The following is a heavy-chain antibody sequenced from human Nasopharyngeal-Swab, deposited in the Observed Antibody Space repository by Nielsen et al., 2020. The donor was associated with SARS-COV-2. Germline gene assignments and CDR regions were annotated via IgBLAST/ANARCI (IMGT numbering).Heavy chain of an antibody. D-gene: IGHD5-24*01. Sequence: GGSLRLSCAASGFTFSSFGMHWVRQAPGKGLEWVAVISYDGNNKYYADSVKGRFTISRDNSKNTLCLQMDSLRAEDTAVYYCAKVRDGYNQGFDYWGQGTLVTVSS. CDR2: ISYDGNNK. CDR3: AKVRDGYNQGFDY. CDR1: GFTFSSFG. V-gene: IGHV3-30*18. J-gene: IGHJ4*02.